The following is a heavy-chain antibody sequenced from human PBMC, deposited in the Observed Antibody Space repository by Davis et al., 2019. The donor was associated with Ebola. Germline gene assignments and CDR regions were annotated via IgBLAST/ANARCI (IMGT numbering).Heavy chain of an antibody. CDR3: ARGWFRGGMDV. Sequence: HSQTLSLTCDISGDSVSSNSGAWNWIRQSPSRGLEWLGRTYYNSKWYSDYAVSVKSRITINPDTSKNQFSLQLNSVTPEDTALYYCARGWFRGGMDVWGEGTTVTVPS. V-gene: IGHV6-1*01. D-gene: IGHD3-10*01. J-gene: IGHJ6*04. CDR1: GDSVSSNSGA. CDR2: TYYNSKWYS.